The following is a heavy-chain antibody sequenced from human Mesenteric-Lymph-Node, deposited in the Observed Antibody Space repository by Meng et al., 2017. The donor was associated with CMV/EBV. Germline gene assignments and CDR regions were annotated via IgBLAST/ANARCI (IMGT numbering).Heavy chain of an antibody. V-gene: IGHV4-34*01. CDR2: INHSGST. D-gene: IGHD6-6*01. J-gene: IGHJ5*02. CDR1: GGSFSGYY. Sequence: SETLSLTCAVYGGSFSGYYWSWIRQPPGKGLEWIGEINHSGSTNYNPSLKSRVTISVDTSKNQFSLKLSSVTAADTAVYYCARDLSSIAARWGLDPWGQGTLVTVSS. CDR3: ARDLSSIAARWGLDP.